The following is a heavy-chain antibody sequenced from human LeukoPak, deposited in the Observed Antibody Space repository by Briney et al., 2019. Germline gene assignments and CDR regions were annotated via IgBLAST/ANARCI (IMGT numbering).Heavy chain of an antibody. V-gene: IGHV4-61*02. CDR1: GGSIGSDKNY. CDR2: IDISGSS. CDR3: ARDRDVTGPYYYYMDV. J-gene: IGHJ6*03. Sequence: SETLSLTCTVSGGSIGSDKNYWSWIRQPAGKGLEWIGRIDISGSSEYNPSLKSRLTMSVDTSKNQFSLKLSSVTAADTAVYYCARDRDVTGPYYYYMDVWGKGTTVTISS. D-gene: IGHD2-21*01.